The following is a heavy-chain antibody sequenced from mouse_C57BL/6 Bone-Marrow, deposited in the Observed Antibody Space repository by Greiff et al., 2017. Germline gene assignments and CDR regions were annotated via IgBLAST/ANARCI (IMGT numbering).Heavy chain of an antibody. CDR1: GYTFTDYE. J-gene: IGHJ1*03. Sequence: VQLQQSGAELVRPGASVTLSCKASGYTFTDYEMHWVKQTPVHGLEWIGAIDPETGGTAYNQKFKGKAILTADKSSSTAYMELRSLTSEDSAVYYCTGLITTVVYWYFDVWGTGTTVTVSS. CDR2: IDPETGGT. V-gene: IGHV1-15*01. D-gene: IGHD1-1*01. CDR3: TGLITTVVYWYFDV.